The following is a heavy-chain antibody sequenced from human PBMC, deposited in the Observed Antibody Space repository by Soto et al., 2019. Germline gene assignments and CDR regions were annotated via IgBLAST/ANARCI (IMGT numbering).Heavy chain of an antibody. CDR1: GYTFTTYG. J-gene: IGHJ4*02. V-gene: IGHV1-18*04. D-gene: IGHD3-10*01. CDR2: ISPYNGDT. Sequence: QVQVVQSGAEVKKPGASVKVSCKSSGYTFTTYGISWVRQAPGQGLEWMGWISPYNGDTKYAQKLQGRVTMTTDTGSSTGDMELRSLTSDETAFYYCASSRSYGSYRTFDCRGQRTLV. CDR3: ASSRSYGSYRTFDC.